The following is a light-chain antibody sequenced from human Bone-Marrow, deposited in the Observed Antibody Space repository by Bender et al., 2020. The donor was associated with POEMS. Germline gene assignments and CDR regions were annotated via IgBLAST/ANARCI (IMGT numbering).Light chain of an antibody. Sequence: QSALTQPPSASGSPGQSVTISCTGTRSDIGTYNYVSWYQQYPGKAPKIMLYNVDNRPSGVSNHFSGSKSGITASLTISGLQAEDEADYYCCSYAGTSTWVFGGGTKVTVL. J-gene: IGLJ3*02. CDR2: NVD. V-gene: IGLV2-14*03. CDR1: RSDIGTYNY. CDR3: CSYAGTSTWV.